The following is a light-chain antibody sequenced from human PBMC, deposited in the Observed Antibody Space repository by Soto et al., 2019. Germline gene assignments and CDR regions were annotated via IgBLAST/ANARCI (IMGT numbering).Light chain of an antibody. V-gene: IGKV3-11*01. CDR2: DAY. Sequence: EIVMTQSPATLSLSPGERATLSCRASQSVDKYLVWYQQKPGQAHRLLIYDAYNRATGIPDRFSGSGSGTDFTLTIRRLETEDFAVYYCQQRGNRPTWTVGQGTKVDIK. CDR1: QSVDKY. J-gene: IGKJ1*01. CDR3: QQRGNRPTWT.